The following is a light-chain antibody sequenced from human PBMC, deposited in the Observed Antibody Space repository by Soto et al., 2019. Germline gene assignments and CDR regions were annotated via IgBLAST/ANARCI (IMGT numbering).Light chain of an antibody. J-gene: IGKJ1*01. CDR2: RAS. CDR3: LQYHNLWA. V-gene: IGKV3-15*01. Sequence: ILMTQSPATVSVSPGESATLSCSASQNSYYNVAWYQHRPGQAPRLLIYRASTRAPGVPARFSGSGSGTEFTLTISSLQPEDFTVYSCLQYHNLWAFGHGTQVEI. CDR1: QNSYYN.